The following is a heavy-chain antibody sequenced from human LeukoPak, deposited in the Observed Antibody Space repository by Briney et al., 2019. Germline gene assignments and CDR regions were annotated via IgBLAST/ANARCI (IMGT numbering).Heavy chain of an antibody. J-gene: IGHJ6*03. D-gene: IGHD5-18*01. CDR3: AREVRVTWIQLWLRGEDHYYYYYMDV. CDR1: GFTFSSYW. V-gene: IGHV3-7*01. CDR2: IKQDGSEK. Sequence: WGSLRLSCAASGFTFSSYWMSWVRQAPGKGLEWVANIKQDGSEKYYVDSVKGRFTISRDNAKNSLYLQMNSLRAEDTAVYYCAREVRVTWIQLWLRGEDHYYYYYMDVWGKGTTVTISS.